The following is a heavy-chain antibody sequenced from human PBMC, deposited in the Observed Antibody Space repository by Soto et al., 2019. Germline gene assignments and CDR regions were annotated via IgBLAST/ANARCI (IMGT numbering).Heavy chain of an antibody. V-gene: IGHV1-69*14. CDR1: VGTFSSDS. CDR3: AMRTSVFGVVAMGGLDV. Sequence: QVQLVQSGAELKTPGSSVRVSCQASVGTFSSDSVNWVRQAPGQGLEGMGGIIPIFPTADHAQRFQARVTITAEKSTNTAYREPNSLRSDDTAVYYCAMRTSVFGVVAMGGLDVWGQGTTVTVSS. CDR2: IIPIFPTA. J-gene: IGHJ6*02. D-gene: IGHD3-3*01.